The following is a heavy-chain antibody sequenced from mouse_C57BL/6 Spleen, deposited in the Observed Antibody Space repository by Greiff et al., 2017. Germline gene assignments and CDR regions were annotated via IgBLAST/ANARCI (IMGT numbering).Heavy chain of an antibody. D-gene: IGHD2-5*01. V-gene: IGHV1-4*01. J-gene: IGHJ3*01. CDR2: INPSSGYT. CDR1: GYTFTSYT. Sequence: QVQLKESGAELARPGASVKMSCKASGYTFTSYTMHWVKQRPGQGLEWIGYINPSSGYTKYNQKFKDKATLTADKSSSTAYMQLSSLTSEDSAVYYCARLSDYSNYWGQGTLVTVSA. CDR3: ARLSDYSNY.